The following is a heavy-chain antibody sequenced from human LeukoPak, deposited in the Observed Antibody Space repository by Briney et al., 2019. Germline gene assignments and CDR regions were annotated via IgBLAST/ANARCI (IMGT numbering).Heavy chain of an antibody. V-gene: IGHV1-69*05. J-gene: IGHJ4*02. CDR2: IIPIFGTA. CDR3: AAGPHSPNGVWGY. D-gene: IGHD2-8*01. CDR1: GGTFSSYA. Sequence: ASVKVSCKASGGTFSSYAISWVRQAPGQGLEWMGGIIPIFGTANYAQKFQGRVTITTDESTSTAYMELSSLRSEDTAVYYCAAGPHSPNGVWGYWGQGTLVTVSS.